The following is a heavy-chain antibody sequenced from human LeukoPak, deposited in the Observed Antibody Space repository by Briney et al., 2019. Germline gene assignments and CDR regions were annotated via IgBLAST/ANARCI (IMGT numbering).Heavy chain of an antibody. Sequence: KSGGSLRLSCAASGFTFSSYSMNWVRQAPGKWLEWVSSISSSSSYIYYADSVKGRFTISRDNAKNSLYLQMNSLRAEDTAVYYCATRDCAACRWGQGTLVTVSS. V-gene: IGHV3-21*01. CDR2: ISSSSSYI. J-gene: IGHJ4*02. D-gene: IGHD5-24*01. CDR3: ATRDCAACR. CDR1: GFTFSSYS.